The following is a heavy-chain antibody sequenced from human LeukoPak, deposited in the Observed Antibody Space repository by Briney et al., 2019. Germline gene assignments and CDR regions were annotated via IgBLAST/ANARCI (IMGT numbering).Heavy chain of an antibody. J-gene: IGHJ4*02. D-gene: IGHD5-18*01. CDR2: IYYTGAT. Sequence: SETLSLTCTVSGGSISSYYWSWIRLPPGKGLEWIGYIYYTGATYYNPSLKSRVTISLDTSRNQFSLKLSSVTAADAAVYYCARAGYSYGTGYYFDYWGQGALVTVSS. CDR3: ARAGYSYGTGYYFDY. V-gene: IGHV4-59*01. CDR1: GGSISSYY.